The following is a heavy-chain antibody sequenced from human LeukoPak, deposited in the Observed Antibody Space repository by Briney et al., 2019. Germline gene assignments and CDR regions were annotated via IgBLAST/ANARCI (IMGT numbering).Heavy chain of an antibody. CDR2: ISSGGSTI. Sequence: GGSLRLSCAASGFTVDSNYLSWVRQAPGKGLEWVSYISSGGSTIYYADSVRGRFTISRDNAKNSLYLQMDSLRDEDTAVYYCAREPPGNYDSSGYYYAHFDYWGQGTLVTVSS. D-gene: IGHD3-22*01. CDR1: GFTVDSNY. V-gene: IGHV3-48*02. J-gene: IGHJ4*02. CDR3: AREPPGNYDSSGYYYAHFDY.